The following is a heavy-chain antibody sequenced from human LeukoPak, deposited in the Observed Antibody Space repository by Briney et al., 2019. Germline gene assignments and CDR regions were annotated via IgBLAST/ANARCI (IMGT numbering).Heavy chain of an antibody. CDR3: AKDRATNWSLDY. Sequence: GGSLRLSCAASGFSFMNAWMIWVRQAPGKGLEWVTFIGYDGNTKYYVDSVKGRFTISRDNSKNTLYLQMNSLRVEDTAVYYCAKDRATNWSLDYWGQGTLVIVSS. D-gene: IGHD1-1*01. J-gene: IGHJ4*02. CDR1: GFSFMNAW. V-gene: IGHV3-30*02. CDR2: IGYDGNTK.